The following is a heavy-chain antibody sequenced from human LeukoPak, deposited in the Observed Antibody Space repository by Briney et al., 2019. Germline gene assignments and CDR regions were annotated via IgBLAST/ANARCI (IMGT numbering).Heavy chain of an antibody. J-gene: IGHJ5*02. CDR3: ARARTYYDSSGYSNWFDP. Sequence: SETLSLTCTVSGGSISSYYWSWIRQPPGKGLEWIGYIYYSGSTNYNPSLKSRVTISVDTSKNQFSLKLSSVTAADTAVYYCARARTYYDSSGYSNWFDPWGQGTLVTVSS. CDR2: IYYSGST. V-gene: IGHV4-59*01. D-gene: IGHD3-22*01. CDR1: GGSISSYY.